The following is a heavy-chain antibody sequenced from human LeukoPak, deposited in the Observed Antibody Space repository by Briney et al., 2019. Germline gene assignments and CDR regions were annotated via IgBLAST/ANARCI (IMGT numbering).Heavy chain of an antibody. V-gene: IGHV3-30-3*01. CDR3: ARDNRSDAFDI. J-gene: IGHJ3*02. Sequence: PGGSLRLSCAASGFTFSSYAMHWVRQAPGKGLEWVAVISYDGSNKYYADSVKGRFTISRDNSKNTLYLQMNSLRAEDTAVYYCARDNRSDAFDIWGQGTMVTVSS. CDR2: ISYDGSNK. CDR1: GFTFSSYA. D-gene: IGHD1-14*01.